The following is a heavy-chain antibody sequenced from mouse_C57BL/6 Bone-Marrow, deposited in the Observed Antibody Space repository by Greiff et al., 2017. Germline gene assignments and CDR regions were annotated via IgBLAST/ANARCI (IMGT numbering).Heavy chain of an antibody. D-gene: IGHD2-5*01. V-gene: IGHV12-3*01. CDR2: ITHSGET. CDR1: GFPITSGYY. Sequence: VKLQESGPGLVKPSQSLFLTCSITGFPITSGYYWIWIRQSPGKPLEWMGYITHSGETFYNPSLQSPISITRETSKNQFFLQLNSVTTEDTAMYYCAGDPYSNYGVPYWGQGTLVTVSA. CDR3: AGDPYSNYGVPY. J-gene: IGHJ3*01.